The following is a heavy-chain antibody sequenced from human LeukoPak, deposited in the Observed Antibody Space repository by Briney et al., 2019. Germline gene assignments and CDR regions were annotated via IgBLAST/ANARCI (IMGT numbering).Heavy chain of an antibody. CDR3: ARRGRDGYNWNAFDI. CDR1: GFTFSSYW. CDR2: INHSGST. V-gene: IGHV4-34*01. D-gene: IGHD5-24*01. J-gene: IGHJ3*02. Sequence: GSLRLSCAASGFTFSSYWMSWVRQPPGKGLEWIGEINHSGSTNYNPSLKSRVTISVDTSKNQFSLKLSSVTAADTAVYYCARRGRDGYNWNAFDIWGQGTMVTVSS.